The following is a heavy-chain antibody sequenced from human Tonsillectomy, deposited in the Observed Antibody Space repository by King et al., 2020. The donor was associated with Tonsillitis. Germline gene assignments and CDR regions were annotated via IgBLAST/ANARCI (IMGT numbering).Heavy chain of an antibody. CDR2: VYYSGST. J-gene: IGHJ3*02. Sequence: QLQESGPGLVKPSETLSLTCTVSGGSISSYYWSWIRQPPGKGLEWIGYVYYSGSTNYNPSLKSRVTISVDTSKNQFSLKLSSVTAADTAVYYCASAQSYYDSSGYYYHAFDILGQGTMVTVSS. CDR3: ASAQSYYDSSGYYYHAFDI. V-gene: IGHV4-59*01. D-gene: IGHD3-22*01. CDR1: GGSISSYY.